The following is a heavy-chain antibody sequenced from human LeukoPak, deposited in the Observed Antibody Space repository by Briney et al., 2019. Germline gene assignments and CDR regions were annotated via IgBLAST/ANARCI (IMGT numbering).Heavy chain of an antibody. CDR2: IYYSGNT. Sequence: SETLSLTCTVSGVSISSSNSYWGWIRQPPGKGLEWIGSIYYSGNTYYNASLKSQVSISIDTSKNQFSLRLTSVTAADTAVYYCAREGQFGATTALDYWGQGTLVTVSS. CDR3: AREGQFGATTALDY. D-gene: IGHD1-26*01. J-gene: IGHJ4*02. V-gene: IGHV4-39*02. CDR1: GVSISSSNSY.